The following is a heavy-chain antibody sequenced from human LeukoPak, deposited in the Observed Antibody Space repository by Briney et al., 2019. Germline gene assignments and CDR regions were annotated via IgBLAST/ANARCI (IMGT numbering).Heavy chain of an antibody. J-gene: IGHJ4*02. CDR3: ARGGLNYYGSGSYSDY. V-gene: IGHV4-34*01. D-gene: IGHD3-10*01. Sequence: SETLSLTCAVYGGSFSGYYWSWIRQPPGKGLEWIGEINHSGSTNYNPSLKSRVTISVDTSKNQLSLKLSSVTAADTAVYHCARGGLNYYGSGSYSDYWGQGTLVTVSS. CDR2: INHSGST. CDR1: GGSFSGYY.